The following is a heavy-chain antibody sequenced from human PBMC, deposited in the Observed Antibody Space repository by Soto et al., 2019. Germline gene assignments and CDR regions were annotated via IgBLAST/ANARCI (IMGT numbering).Heavy chain of an antibody. CDR2: ITPIFDTT. V-gene: IGHV1-69*01. J-gene: IGHJ4*02. CDR1: GGGFSTYA. D-gene: IGHD4-17*01. Sequence: QVQLVQSGAEVKKPGSSVKVSCKASGGGFSTYAITWVRQAPGQGLEWMGGITPIFDTTNYAQKFQGRVTITADESTTTVHMELTSLTSEDTAVYYCATGGTKVTRRFDYWGQGTLVTVSS. CDR3: ATGGTKVTRRFDY.